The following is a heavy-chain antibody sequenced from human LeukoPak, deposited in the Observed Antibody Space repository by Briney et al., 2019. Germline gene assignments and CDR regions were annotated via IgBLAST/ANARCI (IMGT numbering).Heavy chain of an antibody. J-gene: IGHJ5*02. Sequence: GGSLRLSCAASGFTFSNAWMSWVRQAPGKGLEWVGRIKSKTDGGTTDYAAPVKGRFTISRDDSKNTLYLQMSSLKTEDTAVYYCTTDPPYCSSTSCYDPWGQGTLVTVSS. CDR1: GFTFSNAW. V-gene: IGHV3-15*01. D-gene: IGHD2-2*01. CDR3: TTDPPYCSSTSCYDP. CDR2: IKSKTDGGTT.